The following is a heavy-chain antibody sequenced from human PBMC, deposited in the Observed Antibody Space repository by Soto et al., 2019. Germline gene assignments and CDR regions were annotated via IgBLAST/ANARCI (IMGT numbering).Heavy chain of an antibody. J-gene: IGHJ4*02. CDR2: IIPSFGKG. CDR1: GGTFSSYA. Sequence: QVQLVQSGAEAKRPGSSVKVSCKASGGTFSSYAISWVRQAPGQGLAWLRGIIPSFGKGNYQQNFQGRLTITADESTSTVYMELSGLTSGDTAVYYCARERGGYNRGDFEFWGQGTLVTVSS. V-gene: IGHV1-69*01. CDR3: ARERGGYNRGDFEF. D-gene: IGHD5-12*01.